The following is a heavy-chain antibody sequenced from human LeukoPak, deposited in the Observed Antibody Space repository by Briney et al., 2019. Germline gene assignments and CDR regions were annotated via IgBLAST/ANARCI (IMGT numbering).Heavy chain of an antibody. V-gene: IGHV3-7*01. CDR3: ARESLDYYDSSGYSFDY. CDR1: GFTFSSYW. D-gene: IGHD3-22*01. J-gene: IGHJ4*02. CDR2: IKQDGSEK. Sequence: GGSLRLSCAASGFTFSSYWMSWVRQAPGKGLEWVANIKQDGSEKYYVDSVKGRFTISRDNAKNSLYLQMNSLRAEDTAVYYCARESLDYYDSSGYSFDYWGQGTLVTVSS.